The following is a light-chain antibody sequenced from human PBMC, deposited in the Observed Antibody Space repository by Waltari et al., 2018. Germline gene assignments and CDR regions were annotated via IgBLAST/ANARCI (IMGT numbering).Light chain of an antibody. V-gene: IGLV2-14*03. CDR1: GSAAGASES. CDR2: DVT. CDR3: SSQTLDGLVL. Sequence: QSALTQPASVSGSPGQSITISCSGLGSAAGASESVSWHQHHPDKAPQLIIYDVTHPTSGVSDRFSASKSANTASLTISRLQPEDEADYYCSSQTLDGLVLFGGGTRLTVL. J-gene: IGLJ2*01.